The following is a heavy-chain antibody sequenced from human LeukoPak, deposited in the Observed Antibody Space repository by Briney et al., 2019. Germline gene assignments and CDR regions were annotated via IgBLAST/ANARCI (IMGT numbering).Heavy chain of an antibody. CDR1: GYTFTSYD. V-gene: IGHV1-8*01. CDR2: MNPNSGNT. Sequence: ASVKVSCKASGYTFTSYDINWVRQATGQGLEWMGWMNPNSGNTGYAQKFQGRVTMTRNTSISTAYMELSSLRSEDTAVYYCARGRGRGYDSSGYYYRRNWGVDYWGQGTQVTVSS. D-gene: IGHD3-22*01. J-gene: IGHJ4*02. CDR3: ARGRGRGYDSSGYYYRRNWGVDY.